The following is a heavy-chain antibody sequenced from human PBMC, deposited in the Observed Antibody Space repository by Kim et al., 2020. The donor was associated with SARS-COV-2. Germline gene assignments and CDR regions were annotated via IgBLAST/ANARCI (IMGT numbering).Heavy chain of an antibody. CDR3: ARYRGGCSFDY. D-gene: IGHD2-15*01. V-gene: IGHV4-39*01. J-gene: IGHJ4*02. CDR2: T. Sequence: TYVAPSLYCRVTIAVDTSKNQFSLNLSSGTAAATAVYYCARYRGGCSFDYWGQGTLVTVSS.